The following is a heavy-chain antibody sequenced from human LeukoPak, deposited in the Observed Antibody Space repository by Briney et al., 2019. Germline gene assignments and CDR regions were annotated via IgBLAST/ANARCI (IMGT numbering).Heavy chain of an antibody. CDR1: GFIVSTNY. D-gene: IGHD3-22*01. V-gene: IGHV3-66*04. Sequence: GGSLRLSCAASGFIVSTNYTSWVRQAPGKGLEWVSVIYSGGSTYYADSVKGRFTISRDNSKNSLYLQMNSLRAEDTAVYYCARHEGITMIMNWGQGTLVTVSS. J-gene: IGHJ4*02. CDR2: IYSGGST. CDR3: ARHEGITMIMN.